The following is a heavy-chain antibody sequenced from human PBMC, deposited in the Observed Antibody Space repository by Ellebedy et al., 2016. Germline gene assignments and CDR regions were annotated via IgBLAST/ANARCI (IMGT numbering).Heavy chain of an antibody. Sequence: GESLKISCVASGFTFSSYDMHWVRQGIGKGLEWVSAIGAPGDTHYAGTVKGRFTISRENAKNSLYLQMNSLRAGDTAVYYCTREDPSTLPGHLDLWGRGTLVAVSS. CDR3: TREDPSTLPGHLDL. J-gene: IGHJ2*01. CDR1: GFTFSSYD. CDR2: IGAPGDT. V-gene: IGHV3-13*01. D-gene: IGHD3-16*01.